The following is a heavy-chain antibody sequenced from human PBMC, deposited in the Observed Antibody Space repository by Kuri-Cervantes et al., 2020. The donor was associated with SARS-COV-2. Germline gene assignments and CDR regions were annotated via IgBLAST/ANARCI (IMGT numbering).Heavy chain of an antibody. V-gene: IGHV4-59*12. CDR3: ARRHYDFWSGYYHDY. D-gene: IGHD3-3*01. CDR2: IYYSGST. Sequence: SDTLSPTCTASGGSISSYYWSWIRQPPGKGLEWIGYIYYSGSTNYNPSLKSRVTISVDTSKNKFSLKLSSVTAADTAVYYCARRHYDFWSGYYHDYWGQGTLVTVSS. J-gene: IGHJ4*02. CDR1: GGSISSYY.